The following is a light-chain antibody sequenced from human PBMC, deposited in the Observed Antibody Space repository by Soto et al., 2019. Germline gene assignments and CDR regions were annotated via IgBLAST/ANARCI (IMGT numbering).Light chain of an antibody. Sequence: QSVLTQPPSVSGAPGQRVTISCTGSSPNIGAGYDVHWYQQLPGTAPKLLIYGNSNRPSGVPDRFSGSKSGTSASLAITGLQAADEDDYYCQSYDSSLSGWVFGTGTKLTVL. CDR2: GNS. V-gene: IGLV1-40*01. J-gene: IGLJ1*01. CDR3: QSYDSSLSGWV. CDR1: SPNIGAGYD.